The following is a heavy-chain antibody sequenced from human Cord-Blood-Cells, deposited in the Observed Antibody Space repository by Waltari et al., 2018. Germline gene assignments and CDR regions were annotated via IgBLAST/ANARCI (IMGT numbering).Heavy chain of an antibody. CDR2: ISAYNGNT. Sequence: QVQLVQSGAEVKKPGASVTVSCQASGYTFTSYGISSVRQAPGQGLEWMGWISAYNGNTNYAQKLQGRVTMTTDTSTSTAYMELRSLRSDDTAVYYCARQIAVVQISNWYFDLWGRGTLVTVSS. CDR3: ARQIAVVQISNWYFDL. V-gene: IGHV1-18*01. J-gene: IGHJ2*01. D-gene: IGHD6-19*01. CDR1: GYTFTSYG.